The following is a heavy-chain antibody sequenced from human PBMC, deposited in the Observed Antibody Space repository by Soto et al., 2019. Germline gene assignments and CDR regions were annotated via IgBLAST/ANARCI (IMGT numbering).Heavy chain of an antibody. Sequence: SETLSLTCAVYGGSFSGYYWSWIRQPPGKGLEWIGEINHSGSTNYNPSLKSRVTISVGTSKNQFSLKLSSVTAADTAVYYCARGGYYYGSGSYYKSSDYWGQGTLVTVSS. V-gene: IGHV4-34*01. CDR3: ARGGYYYGSGSYYKSSDY. CDR1: GGSFSGYY. CDR2: INHSGST. J-gene: IGHJ4*02. D-gene: IGHD3-10*01.